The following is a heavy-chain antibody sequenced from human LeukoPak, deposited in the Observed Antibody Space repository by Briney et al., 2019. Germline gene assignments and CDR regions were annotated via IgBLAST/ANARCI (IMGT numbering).Heavy chain of an antibody. CDR2: IRYDGSNK. CDR1: GFTFSSYG. D-gene: IGHD3-22*01. Sequence: GGSLRLSCAASGFTFSSYGMHWVRQAPGKGLEWVAFIRYDGSNKYYADSVKGRFTISRDNSKNTLYLQMNSLRAEDTAVYYCARENGDSSVGFDFWGQGTLVTVSS. V-gene: IGHV3-30*02. CDR3: ARENGDSSVGFDF. J-gene: IGHJ4*02.